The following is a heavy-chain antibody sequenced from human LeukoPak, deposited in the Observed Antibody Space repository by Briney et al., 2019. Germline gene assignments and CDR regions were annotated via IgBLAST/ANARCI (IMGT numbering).Heavy chain of an antibody. CDR1: GYTFTSYG. V-gene: IGHV1-18*01. J-gene: IGHJ6*03. D-gene: IGHD1-14*01. Sequence: ASVTVSCKASGYTFTSYGISWVRQAPGQGLEWMGWISAYNGDTNYAQKLQGRVTMTTDTSTSTAYMELRSLRSDDTAVYYCARDRSSGGIYYYYYMDVWGKGTTVTVSS. CDR3: ARDRSSGGIYYYYYMDV. CDR2: ISAYNGDT.